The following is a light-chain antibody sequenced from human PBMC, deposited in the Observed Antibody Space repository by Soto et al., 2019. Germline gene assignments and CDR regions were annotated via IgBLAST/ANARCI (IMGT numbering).Light chain of an antibody. CDR2: LGS. V-gene: IGKV2-28*01. CDR3: MQPLQTPRT. CDR1: QSLLHSNGYNY. Sequence: DIVMTQSPLSLPVTPGEPASISCRSSQSLLHSNGYNYLDWYLQKPGQSPQLLIYLGSTRSSGVPDRFSGSGSATDFTLKISRVEAEHVGIYYCMQPLQTPRTFGQGTKVEIK. J-gene: IGKJ1*01.